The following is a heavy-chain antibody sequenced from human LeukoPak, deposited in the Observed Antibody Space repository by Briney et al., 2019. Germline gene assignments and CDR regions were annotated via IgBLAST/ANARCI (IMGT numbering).Heavy chain of an antibody. CDR2: ISGSGGST. Sequence: GGSLRLSCAASGFTFSSYAMSWVRQAPGKGLEWVSAISGSGGSTYYAGSVKGRFTISRDNSKNTLYLQMNSLRAEDTAVYYCAKLQWELLYFDYWGQGTLVTVSS. D-gene: IGHD1-26*01. CDR3: AKLQWELLYFDY. CDR1: GFTFSSYA. V-gene: IGHV3-23*01. J-gene: IGHJ4*02.